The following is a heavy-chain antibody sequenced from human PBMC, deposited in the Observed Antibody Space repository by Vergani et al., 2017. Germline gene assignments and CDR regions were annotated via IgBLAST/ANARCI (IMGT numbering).Heavy chain of an antibody. CDR2: IYYSGST. D-gene: IGHD2-2*01. V-gene: IGHV4-39*01. CDR1: GGSISSSSYY. Sequence: QLQLQESGPGLVKPSETLSLTCTVSGGSISSSSYYWGWIRQPPGKGLEWIGSIYYSGSTYYNPSLKSRVTISVDTSKNQFSLKLSSVTAADTAVYYCARAGRRCSSTSCYQTYWGQGTLVTVSS. J-gene: IGHJ4*02. CDR3: ARAGRRCSSTSCYQTY.